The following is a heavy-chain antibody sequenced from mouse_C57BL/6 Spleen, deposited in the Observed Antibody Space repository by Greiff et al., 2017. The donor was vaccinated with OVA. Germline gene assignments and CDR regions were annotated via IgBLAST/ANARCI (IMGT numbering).Heavy chain of an antibody. CDR3: ARSPLYYGNYEY. CDR2: IRNKANGYTT. D-gene: IGHD2-1*01. CDR1: GFTFTDYY. Sequence: EVKLVESGGGLVQPGGSLSLSCAASGFTFTDYYMSWVRQPPGKALEWLGFIRNKANGYTTEYSASVKGRFTISRDNSQSILYLQMNALRAEDSATYYCARSPLYYGNYEYWGQGTTLTVSS. V-gene: IGHV7-3*01. J-gene: IGHJ2*01.